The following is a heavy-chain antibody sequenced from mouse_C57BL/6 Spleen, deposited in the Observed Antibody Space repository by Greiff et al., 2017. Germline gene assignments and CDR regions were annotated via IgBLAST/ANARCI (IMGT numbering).Heavy chain of an antibody. CDR3: ARSPITTVRDYAMDY. J-gene: IGHJ4*01. V-gene: IGHV1-81*01. CDR1: GYTFTSYG. CDR2: IYPRSGNT. D-gene: IGHD1-1*01. Sequence: VQLQQSGAELARPGASVKLSCKASGYTFTSYGISWVKQRTGQGLEWIGEIYPRSGNTYYNEKFKGKATLTADNSSSTAYMELRSLTSEDAAVYFCARSPITTVRDYAMDYWGQGTSVTVSS.